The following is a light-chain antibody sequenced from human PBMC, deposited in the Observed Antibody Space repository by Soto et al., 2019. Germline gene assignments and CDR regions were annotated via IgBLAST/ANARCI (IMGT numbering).Light chain of an antibody. CDR1: QSVSSSF. V-gene: IGKV3-20*01. CDR2: ATS. CDR3: QQFATSPYT. Sequence: EIVLTQSPGTLSLSPGERATLSCRASQSVSSSFLAWFQQKPGQAPRLLIYATSSRATGIPDRFSGSGSGTDFILTISRLEPEDFAVYYCQQFATSPYTFGRGTKLEIK. J-gene: IGKJ2*01.